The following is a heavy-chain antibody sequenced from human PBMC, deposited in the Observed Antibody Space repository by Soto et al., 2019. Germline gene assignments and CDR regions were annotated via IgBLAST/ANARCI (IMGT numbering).Heavy chain of an antibody. Sequence: LRLSCAASGFTLSDYYMTWIRQAPGKGLEWVSDISISGTTIHYADSVRGRFTISRDNAKNSLWLQMNTLRAEDTAVYYCARDRPIYSGSFDYWGQGTLVTVSS. D-gene: IGHD5-12*01. CDR3: ARDRPIYSGSFDY. CDR1: GFTLSDYY. J-gene: IGHJ4*02. CDR2: ISISGTTI. V-gene: IGHV3-11*01.